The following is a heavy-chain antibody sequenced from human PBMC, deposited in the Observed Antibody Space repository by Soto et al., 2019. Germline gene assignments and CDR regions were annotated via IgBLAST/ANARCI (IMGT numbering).Heavy chain of an antibody. Sequence: QVQLVQSGAEVKKPGASVKVSSRASGYTFTRYAIHWVRQAPGQRPEWMGWINTANDNTKYSQKFQGRVTITRDTSASIVYMDLSSLRSEDTAVYYCARGSSWSYFDYWGQGNLVTVSS. CDR2: INTANDNT. CDR3: ARGSSWSYFDY. CDR1: GYTFTRYA. J-gene: IGHJ4*02. D-gene: IGHD6-13*01. V-gene: IGHV1-3*04.